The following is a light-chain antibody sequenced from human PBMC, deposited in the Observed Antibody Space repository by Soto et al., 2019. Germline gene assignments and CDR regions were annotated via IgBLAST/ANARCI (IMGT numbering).Light chain of an antibody. CDR3: AAWYDSLNGDV. CDR1: SSNIGSNT. J-gene: IGLJ1*01. Sequence: QSVLTQPPSASGTPGQRVTISCSGSSSNIGSNTVNWYQQLPGTAPKLLIYSNNQRPSAVTDRFSGSKSGTSASLAISGLQAEEEADYYCAAWYDSLNGDVFGTGTKLTVL. CDR2: SNN. V-gene: IGLV1-44*01.